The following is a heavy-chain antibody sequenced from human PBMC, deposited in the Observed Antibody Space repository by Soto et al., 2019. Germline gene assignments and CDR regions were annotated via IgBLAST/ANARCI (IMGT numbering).Heavy chain of an antibody. J-gene: IGHJ3*02. CDR2: IHPYSGDT. CDR1: GYSFTGYY. D-gene: IGHD2-8*01. V-gene: IGHV1-2*02. Sequence: QVQLVQSGTEVKKPGASVQVSCKASGYSFTGYYMHWVRQAPGQGLEWMGWIHPYSGDTSYAQKFQGRVTMTRDQSITTAYMELSRLRSDETDVYYCARLYGDVGHEAFDIWGQGTMVTVSS. CDR3: ARLYGDVGHEAFDI.